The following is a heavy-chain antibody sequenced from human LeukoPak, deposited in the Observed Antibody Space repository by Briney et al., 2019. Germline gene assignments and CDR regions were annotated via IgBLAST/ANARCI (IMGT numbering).Heavy chain of an antibody. D-gene: IGHD3-22*01. CDR1: GGTFSSYA. J-gene: IGHJ4*02. V-gene: IGHV1-69*04. CDR2: IIPILGIA. CDR3: ARFGDYYDSSGPYYFDY. Sequence: ASVKVSCKASGGTFSSYAISWVRQAPGQGLEWMGRIIPILGIANYAQKFQGRVTITADKSTSTAYLELSSLRSEDRAVYYCARFGDYYDSSGPYYFDYWGQGTLVTVSS.